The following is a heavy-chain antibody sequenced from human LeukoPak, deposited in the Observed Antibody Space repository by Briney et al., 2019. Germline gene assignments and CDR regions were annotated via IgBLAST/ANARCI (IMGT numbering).Heavy chain of an antibody. J-gene: IGHJ4*02. CDR1: XGTFSRDV. CDR2: IIPMFGTA. D-gene: IGHD6-19*01. V-gene: IGHV1-69*01. CDR3: ARVXRYSSWGNYFDY. Sequence: KXXXGTFSRDVISWVRQAPGQGLEWMGGIIPMFGTANHAQKFQGRVTITADESTSTAYMELSSLRSEDTAVYYCARVXRYSSWGNYFDYWGQGTLVTVSS.